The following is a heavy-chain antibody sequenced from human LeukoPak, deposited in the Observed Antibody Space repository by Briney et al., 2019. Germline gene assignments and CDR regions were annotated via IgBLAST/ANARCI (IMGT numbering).Heavy chain of an antibody. V-gene: IGHV4-59*01. Sequence: SETLSLTCTVSGGSISSYYWSWIRQPPGKGLEWIGYIYTSGSTNYNPSLKSRVTISVDTSKNQFSLKLSSVTAADTAVYYCARDRPYYYYYYGMDVWGQGTTVTVSS. CDR3: ARDRPYYYYYYGMDV. CDR2: IYTSGST. J-gene: IGHJ6*02. CDR1: GGSISSYY.